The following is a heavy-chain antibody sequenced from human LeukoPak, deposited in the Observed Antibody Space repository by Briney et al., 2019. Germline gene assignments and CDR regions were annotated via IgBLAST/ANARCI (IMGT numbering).Heavy chain of an antibody. D-gene: IGHD1-26*01. CDR3: ARVDSGSYNNWFDP. J-gene: IGHJ5*02. CDR1: GYTFTSYG. CDR2: ISAYNGNT. V-gene: IGHV1-18*01. Sequence: GASVKVSCKASGYTFTSYGISWVRQAPGQGLERMGWISAYNGNTNYAQKLQGRVTMTTDTSTSTAYMELRSLRSDDTAVYYCARVDSGSYNNWFDPWGQGTLVTVSS.